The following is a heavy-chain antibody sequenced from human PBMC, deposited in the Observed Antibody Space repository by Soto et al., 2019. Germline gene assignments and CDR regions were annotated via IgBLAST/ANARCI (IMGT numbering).Heavy chain of an antibody. D-gene: IGHD5-18*01. CDR2: INAGNGKK. Sequence: SVKVSCRASGYTFTSYAMHWVRPAPGQRLEWMGWINAGNGKKNYSHKFQGRVTITRDTPARTAYMELSSLRSEDTAVYYCARRRLRQLGPYAKYWGQGTLLTVS. V-gene: IGHV1-3*01. J-gene: IGHJ4*01. CDR1: GYTFTSYA. CDR3: ARRRLRQLGPYAKY.